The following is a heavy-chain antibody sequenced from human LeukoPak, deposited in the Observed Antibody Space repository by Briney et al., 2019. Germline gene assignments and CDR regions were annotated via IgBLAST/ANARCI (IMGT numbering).Heavy chain of an antibody. CDR2: ISPDGSQT. J-gene: IGHJ4*02. CDR1: GFSLSNYW. Sequence: PGGSLRLSCAASGFSLSNYWMHWVRQAPGKGLMWVSQISPDGSQTFYTDSVKGRFTISRDNAKNTLFLQMDSLRAEDTALYYCVRSLRSADFWGQGTLVTVSS. CDR3: VRSLRSADF. V-gene: IGHV3-74*01.